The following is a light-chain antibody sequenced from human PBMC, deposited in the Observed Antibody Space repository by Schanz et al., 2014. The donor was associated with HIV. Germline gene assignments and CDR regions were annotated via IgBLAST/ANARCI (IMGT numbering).Light chain of an antibody. CDR2: RND. CDR1: SSNIGSNY. V-gene: IGLV1-47*01. J-gene: IGLJ2*01. CDR3: AAWDDSLNGVL. Sequence: QSVLTQPPSASGTPGQRVTISCSGSSSNIGSNYVYWYQHLPGTTPQLLIFRNDQRPSGVPDRFSGSKSGTSASLAISGLRSEDEADYYCAAWDDSLNGVLFGGGTKLTVL.